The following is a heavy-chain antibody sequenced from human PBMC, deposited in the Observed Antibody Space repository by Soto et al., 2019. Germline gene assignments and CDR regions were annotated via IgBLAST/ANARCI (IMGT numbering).Heavy chain of an antibody. J-gene: IGHJ4*02. CDR2: INAGNGNT. CDR1: GYTFTSYA. CDR3: ARGTMIRVAFIDD. Sequence: ASVKVSCKASGYTFTSYAMHWVRQAPGQRLEWMGWINAGNGNTKYSQKFQGRVTITRDTSASTAYMELSSLRSEDTAVYYCARGTMIRVAFIDDRGQGTLVTVSS. V-gene: IGHV1-3*01. D-gene: IGHD3-22*01.